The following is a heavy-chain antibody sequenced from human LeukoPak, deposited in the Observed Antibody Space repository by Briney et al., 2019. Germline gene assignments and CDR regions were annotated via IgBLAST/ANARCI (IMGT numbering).Heavy chain of an antibody. D-gene: IGHD6-19*01. CDR1: GYTFTSYG. CDR3: ARDMSVAVAGPRTFDWYFDL. Sequence: GASVKVSCKASGYTFTSYGISWVRQAPGQGLEWMGWISAYNGNTNYAQKLQGRVTMTTGTSTSTAYMELRSLRSDDTAVYYCARDMSVAVAGPRTFDWYFDLWGRGTLVTVSS. V-gene: IGHV1-18*01. J-gene: IGHJ2*01. CDR2: ISAYNGNT.